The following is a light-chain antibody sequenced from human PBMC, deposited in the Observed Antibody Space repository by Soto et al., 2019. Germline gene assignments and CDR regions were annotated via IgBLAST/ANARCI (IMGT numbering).Light chain of an antibody. CDR3: HQYGNSPST. CDR1: QSVSTTY. J-gene: IGKJ1*01. Sequence: EIVLPQSPGTLPLSPGERATLSCRASQSVSTTYLAWYQQKPGQAPRLLIYGASSRATAIPDRFSGSGSGTDFTLSISRLETEDYAVDYCHQYGNSPSTFGQGTKVEIK. CDR2: GAS. V-gene: IGKV3-20*01.